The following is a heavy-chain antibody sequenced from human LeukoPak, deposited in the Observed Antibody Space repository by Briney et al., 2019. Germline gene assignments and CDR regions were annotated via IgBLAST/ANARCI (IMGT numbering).Heavy chain of an antibody. D-gene: IGHD3-22*01. J-gene: IGHJ4*02. V-gene: IGHV1-18*01. CDR3: ARGFASSGYYSNTPFDY. CDR2: ISAYNGNT. Sequence: ASVKVSCKASGYTFISYDISWVRQAPGQGLEWMGWISAYNGNTNYAQKVQGRVTMTTDTSTNTAYMELRSLRSDDTAVYYCARGFASSGYYSNTPFDYWGQGTLVTVSS. CDR1: GYTFISYD.